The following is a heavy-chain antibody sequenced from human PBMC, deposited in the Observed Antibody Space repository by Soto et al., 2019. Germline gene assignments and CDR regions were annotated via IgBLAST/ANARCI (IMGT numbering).Heavy chain of an antibody. CDR2: INHSGIT. CDR3: ARGSELPPSYV. D-gene: IGHD1-7*01. Sequence: SETLSLTCAGYGGSFSGYYRRWSRQPPGKGLEGIGEINHSGITNYNPSLKSRVSISVDTSKNQFSLKLNSVTAADTAVYYCARGSELPPSYVRGQGTLVTVSS. J-gene: IGHJ4*02. V-gene: IGHV4-34*01. CDR1: GGSFSGYY.